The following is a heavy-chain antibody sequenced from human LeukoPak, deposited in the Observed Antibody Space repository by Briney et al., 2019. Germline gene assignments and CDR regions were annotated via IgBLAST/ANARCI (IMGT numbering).Heavy chain of an antibody. D-gene: IGHD2-2*01. V-gene: IGHV3-30-3*01. Sequence: GGSLRLSCAASEFTFSSFGMHWVRQAPGKGLEWVAVISYDGSNKYHADSVKGRFTISRDNSKNTLYLQMNSLRAEDTAVYYCARDRSRFTLAHPQTYWGQGTLVTVSS. CDR2: ISYDGSNK. CDR3: ARDRSRFTLAHPQTY. CDR1: EFTFSSFG. J-gene: IGHJ4*02.